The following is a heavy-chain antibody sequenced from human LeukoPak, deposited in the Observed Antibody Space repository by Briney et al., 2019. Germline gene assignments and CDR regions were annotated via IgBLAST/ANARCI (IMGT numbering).Heavy chain of an antibody. V-gene: IGHV1-69*13. J-gene: IGHJ6*02. Sequence: SVKVSCKASGGTFTNSAISWVRQAPGQGLEWMGVINPIFRTANYAQQFQDRVTIIADESTSTAYMELSLLKFEDTAVYYCARGGGIFGVLTTAHYYGIDVWGQGTTVTVSS. CDR2: INPIFRTA. D-gene: IGHD3-3*01. CDR1: GGTFTNSA. CDR3: ARGGGIFGVLTTAHYYGIDV.